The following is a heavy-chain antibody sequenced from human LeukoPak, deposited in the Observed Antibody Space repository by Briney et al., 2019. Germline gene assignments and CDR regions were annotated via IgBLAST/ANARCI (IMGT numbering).Heavy chain of an antibody. J-gene: IGHJ5*02. CDR2: IIPIFGTA. CDR3: ARNSLGYNWPIFAFDH. Sequence: GASVKVSCKASGGTFSSYAISWVRQAPGQGLEWMGGIIPIFGTANYAQKFQGRVTITTDESTSTAYMELSSLRSEDTAVYYCARNSLGYNWPIFAFDHWGQGTLVTVSS. V-gene: IGHV1-69*05. D-gene: IGHD1-20*01. CDR1: GGTFSSYA.